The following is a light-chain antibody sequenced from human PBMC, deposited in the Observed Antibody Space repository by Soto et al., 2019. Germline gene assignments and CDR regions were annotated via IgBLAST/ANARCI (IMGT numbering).Light chain of an antibody. CDR3: ASWDDRLGAVI. J-gene: IGLJ2*01. CDR1: SSDVGGYNY. Sequence: QSALTQPASVSGSPGQSITISCTGTSSDVGGYNYVSWYQQHPGKAPKLMIYEVSNRPSGVPERISGSKFGTAASLAISGLRSEDEAVYYCASWDDRLGAVIFGGGTKLTVL. CDR2: EVS. V-gene: IGLV2-14*01.